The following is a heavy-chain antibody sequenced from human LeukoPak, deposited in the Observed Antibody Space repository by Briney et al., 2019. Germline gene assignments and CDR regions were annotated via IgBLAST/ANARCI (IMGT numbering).Heavy chain of an antibody. Sequence: ASVTVSCKASGYTFTSYYMHWLRQAPGQGLEWMGLINPSGGSTSYAQKFQGRVTMTRDMSTNTVYMELSSLRSEDTAVYYCARDLPLDRDSRGYFDYWGQGTLVTVSS. CDR3: ARDLPLDRDSRGYFDY. CDR2: INPSGGST. V-gene: IGHV1-46*01. D-gene: IGHD3-22*01. CDR1: GYTFTSYY. J-gene: IGHJ4*02.